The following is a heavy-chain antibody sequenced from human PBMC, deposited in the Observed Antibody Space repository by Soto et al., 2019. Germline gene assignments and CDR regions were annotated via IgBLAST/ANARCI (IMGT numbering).Heavy chain of an antibody. J-gene: IGHJ4*02. Sequence: ASVKVSCKASGYKFINHYMHWVRQVPGVGLEWMRIINPNGGGTDYSQKFQGRVTMTRDTSANTVHMELSSLRSEDTGVYFCARDSSASATSYSFDNWGQGTLVTVSS. D-gene: IGHD6-25*01. V-gene: IGHV1-46*01. CDR1: GYKFINHY. CDR3: ARDSSASATSYSFDN. CDR2: INPNGGGT.